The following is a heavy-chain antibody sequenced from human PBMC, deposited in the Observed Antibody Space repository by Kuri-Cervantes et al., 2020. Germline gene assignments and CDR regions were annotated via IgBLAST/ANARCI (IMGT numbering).Heavy chain of an antibody. CDR1: GFTFSSYS. CDR2: ISSSSSYI. J-gene: IGHJ4*02. Sequence: GGSLRLSCAASGFTFSSYSMNWVRQAPGKGLEWVSSISSSSSYIYYADSVKGRFTISRDNAKNSLYLQMNSLRAEDTAVYYCASSRVYDYIWGSYRHAPGFDYWGQGTLVTVSS. CDR3: ASSRVYDYIWGSYRHAPGFDY. V-gene: IGHV3-21*01. D-gene: IGHD3-16*02.